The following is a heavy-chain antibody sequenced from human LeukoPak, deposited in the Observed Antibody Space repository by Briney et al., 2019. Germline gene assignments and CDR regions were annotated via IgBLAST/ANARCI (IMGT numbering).Heavy chain of an antibody. CDR2: ISGSGGST. D-gene: IGHD6-19*01. J-gene: IGHJ4*02. CDR1: GFTFSSYA. V-gene: IGHV3-23*01. Sequence: GGSLRLSCAASGFTFSSYAMSWVRQAPGKGLEWVSAISGSGGSTYYADSVKGRFTISRDNAKNSLYVQMSSLRAEDTAVYYCARDRSSGWPGAFDYWGQGTLVTVSS. CDR3: ARDRSSGWPGAFDY.